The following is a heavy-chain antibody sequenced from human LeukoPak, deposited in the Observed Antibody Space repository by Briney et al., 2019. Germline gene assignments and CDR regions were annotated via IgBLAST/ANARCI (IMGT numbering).Heavy chain of an antibody. D-gene: IGHD6-19*01. V-gene: IGHV1-8*01. J-gene: IGHJ4*02. CDR2: MNPNSGNT. CDR1: GYTFTSYD. Sequence: EASVKVSCKASGYTFTSYDINWGRQATGQGLEWMGWMNPNSGNTGYAQKCQGRVTMTRNTSISTAYMELSSLRSEDTAVYYCAREYRTSGWYLLDYWGQGTLVTVSS. CDR3: AREYRTSGWYLLDY.